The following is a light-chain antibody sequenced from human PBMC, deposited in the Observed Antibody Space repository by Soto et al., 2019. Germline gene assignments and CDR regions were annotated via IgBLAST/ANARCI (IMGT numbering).Light chain of an antibody. J-gene: IGKJ2*01. CDR1: QTIASN. Sequence: EIVMTQSPAALSVSPGERVTLSCRASQTIASNLAWYQQKDDQAPSLLIHGASTRASGVPVRFSGSGYGTEFILTISNLQSEDSAVYYCQQYHNWPPQYTFGQGTNLQIK. CDR3: QQYHNWPPQYT. V-gene: IGKV3-15*01. CDR2: GAS.